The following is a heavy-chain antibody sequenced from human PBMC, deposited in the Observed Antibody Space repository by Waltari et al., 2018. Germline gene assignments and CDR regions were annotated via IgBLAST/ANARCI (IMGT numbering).Heavy chain of an antibody. D-gene: IGHD6-6*01. CDR2: VRTQENTDAT. V-gene: IGHV3-73*01. CDR1: GFTLSGSA. Sequence: EVHLVESGGGLVQPGGSLQISGAASGFTLSGSAIHWVSQAAGEGLGVVGRVRTQENTDATAYAASLECRFTISRDDSKNTAYLQMNCLRAEDTAMYYCTRRKRDYTTSSGLDYFDYWGQGTLVTVSS. J-gene: IGHJ4*02. CDR3: TRRKRDYTTSSGLDYFDY.